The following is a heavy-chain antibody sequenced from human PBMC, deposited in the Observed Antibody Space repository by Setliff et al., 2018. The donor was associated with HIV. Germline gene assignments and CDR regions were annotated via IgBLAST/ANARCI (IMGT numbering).Heavy chain of an antibody. V-gene: IGHV1-18*01. CDR3: ARGGSLFTMTTHPFDI. CDR2: NSPYNGNT. Sequence: ASVKVSCKASGYTFNSYGISWVRQAPGQGLEWMGWNSPYNGNTKFGQKLQGRVTMTTDTSTSTGYMELRRLRSDDTAMYYCARGGSLFTMTTHPFDIWGQGTMVTVSS. CDR1: GYTFNSYG. J-gene: IGHJ3*02. D-gene: IGHD3-22*01.